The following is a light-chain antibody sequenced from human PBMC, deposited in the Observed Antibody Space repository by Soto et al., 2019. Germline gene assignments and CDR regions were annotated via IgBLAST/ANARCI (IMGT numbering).Light chain of an antibody. CDR1: QTVRNNY. J-gene: IGKJ1*01. V-gene: IGKV3-20*01. CDR3: QQYSDWPPWT. Sequence: EFVLTQSPGTLSLSPGERATVSCRASQTVRNNYLAWYQQKPGQAPRLLIYGASTRATGIPDRFRGSGSGTEFTLTISSLQSEDFAVYYCQQYSDWPPWTFGQGTKVDIK. CDR2: GAS.